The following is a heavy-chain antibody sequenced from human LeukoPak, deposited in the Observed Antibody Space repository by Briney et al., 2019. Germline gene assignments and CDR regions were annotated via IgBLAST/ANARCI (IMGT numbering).Heavy chain of an antibody. CDR1: GFSFSSSS. D-gene: IGHD3-22*01. V-gene: IGHV3-48*04. CDR2: ISSSSSTI. Sequence: GGSLRLSCAASGFSFSSSSMNWVRQAPGKGLEWVSYISSSSSTIYYAESVKGRFTISRDNAKNSLYLQMSSLRVEDTAVYYCARGASSAYYVDYWGQGTLVSVSS. J-gene: IGHJ4*02. CDR3: ARGASSAYYVDY.